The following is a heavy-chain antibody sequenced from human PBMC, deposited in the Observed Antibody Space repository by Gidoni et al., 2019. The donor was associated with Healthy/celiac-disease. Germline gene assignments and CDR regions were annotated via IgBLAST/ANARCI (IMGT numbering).Heavy chain of an antibody. D-gene: IGHD2-21*01. CDR2: IYYSGST. CDR1: GCSISSSSYY. J-gene: IGHJ4*02. CDR3: ARLLVVSAHLDY. Sequence: QLQLQESGPGLVKPSETLSLTCTVSGCSISSSSYYWGWIRQPPGKGLEWIGSIYYSGSTYYNPSLKSRVTISVDTSKNQFSLKLSSVTAADTAVYYCARLLVVSAHLDYWGQGTLVTVSS. V-gene: IGHV4-39*01.